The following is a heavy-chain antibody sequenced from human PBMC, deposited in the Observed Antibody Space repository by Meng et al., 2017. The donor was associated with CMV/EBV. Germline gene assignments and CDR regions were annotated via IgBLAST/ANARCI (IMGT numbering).Heavy chain of an antibody. D-gene: IGHD6-13*01. CDR3: ARSYSSSYWGYYYYGMDV. CDR2: IIPIFGTA. CDR1: GGSFSSYD. J-gene: IGHJ6*02. Sequence: SAKVSCKASGGSFSSYDISWVRQAPGQGLEWMGGIIPIFGTANYAQKFQGRVTITTDESTSTAYMELSSLRSEDTAVYYCARSYSSSYWGYYYYGMDVWGQGTTVTVSS. V-gene: IGHV1-69*05.